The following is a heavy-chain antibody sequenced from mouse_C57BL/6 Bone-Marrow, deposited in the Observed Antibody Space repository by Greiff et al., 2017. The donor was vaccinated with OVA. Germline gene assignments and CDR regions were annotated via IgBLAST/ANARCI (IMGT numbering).Heavy chain of an antibody. V-gene: IGHV1-64*01. CDR1: GYTFTSYW. D-gene: IGHD2-4*01. CDR3: ARPSYDYDGN. J-gene: IGHJ2*01. Sequence: QVQLKQPGAELVKPGASVKLSCKASGYTFTSYWMHWVKQRPGQGLEWIGMIHPNSGSTNYNEKFKSKATLTVDKSSSTAYMQLSSLTSEDSAVYYCARPSYDYDGNWGQGTTLTVSS. CDR2: IHPNSGST.